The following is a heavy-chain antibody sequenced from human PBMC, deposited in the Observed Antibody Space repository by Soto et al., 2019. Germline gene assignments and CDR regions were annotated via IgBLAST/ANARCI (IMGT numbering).Heavy chain of an antibody. D-gene: IGHD6-19*01. Sequence: PGGSLRLSCVASGFTLSSTGMHWVRQAPGKGLEWVAMISYDGSNTFYADSVKGRFTISRDNSWNTLYLQMDSLRPEDTSVYYCAKDWGSSRWFKWFDPWGTGTLVTVSS. V-gene: IGHV3-30*18. CDR2: ISYDGSNT. J-gene: IGHJ5*02. CDR3: AKDWGSSRWFKWFDP. CDR1: GFTLSSTG.